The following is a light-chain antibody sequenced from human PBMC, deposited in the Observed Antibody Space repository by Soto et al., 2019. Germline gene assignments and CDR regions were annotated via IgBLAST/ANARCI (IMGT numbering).Light chain of an antibody. J-gene: IGKJ1*01. CDR2: GAS. CDR1: QSVSSTY. V-gene: IGKV3-20*01. CDR3: QKFGSSPRT. Sequence: VLTQSPGSLSLSTVVRAINSRRASQSVSSTYLAWYQQKPGQAPRLLIYGASSRATGIPDRFSGSGSGTDFTLTISRLEPEDFAVYYCQKFGSSPRTVGHGNKVDIK.